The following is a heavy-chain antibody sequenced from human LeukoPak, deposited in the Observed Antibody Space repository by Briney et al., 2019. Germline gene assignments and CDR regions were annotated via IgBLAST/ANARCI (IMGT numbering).Heavy chain of an antibody. CDR3: AKDRIMAYQDTADAFDI. Sequence: PGGSVRLSCAAPGLITDDYAMHWVRQAPGKGLEWVSLISGDGAGTYYADSVKGRFTISRDNSKNSLYLQMNSLRTEDTALYYCAKDRIMAYQDTADAFDICGQGTMVTVSS. CDR1: GLITDDYA. V-gene: IGHV3-43*02. J-gene: IGHJ3*02. D-gene: IGHD5-18*01. CDR2: ISGDGAGT.